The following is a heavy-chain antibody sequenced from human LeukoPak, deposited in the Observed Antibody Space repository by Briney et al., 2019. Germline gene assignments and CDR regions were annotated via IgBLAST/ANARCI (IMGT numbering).Heavy chain of an antibody. CDR2: ISGRGDTT. D-gene: IGHD3-10*01. CDR3: ARDVYYGSGSYSNDAFDI. V-gene: IGHV3-23*01. CDR1: GFTFSSYA. J-gene: IGHJ3*02. Sequence: PGGSLRLSCAASGFTFSSYAMSWVRQAPGKGLEWVSTISGRGDTTYYAGSVKGRFTISRDNAKNTLYLQMNSLRAEDMAVYYCARDVYYGSGSYSNDAFDIWGQGTMVTVSS.